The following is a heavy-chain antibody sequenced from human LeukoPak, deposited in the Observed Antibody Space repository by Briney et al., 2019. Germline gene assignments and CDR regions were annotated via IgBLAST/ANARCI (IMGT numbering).Heavy chain of an antibody. V-gene: IGHV4-39*02. CDR3: AREGWLRLPDY. CDR2: IYCSGST. Sequence: SETLSLTCTVSGGSISSSSYNWGWIRQPPGKGLEWIGSIYCSGSTYYNPSLKSRVTISVDTSKNQFSLKLSSVTAADTAVYYCAREGWLRLPDYWGQGTLVTVSS. J-gene: IGHJ4*02. CDR1: GGSISSSSYN. D-gene: IGHD5-12*01.